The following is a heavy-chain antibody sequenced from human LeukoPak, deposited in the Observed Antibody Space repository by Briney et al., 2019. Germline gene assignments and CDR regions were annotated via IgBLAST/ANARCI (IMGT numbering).Heavy chain of an antibody. J-gene: IGHJ6*02. CDR1: GYTFTSYG. V-gene: IGHV1-18*01. CDR2: ISAYNGNT. Sequence: GASVKVSCKASGYTFTSYGISWVRQAPGQGLEWMGWISAYNGNTNYAQKLQGRVTMTTDTSTSTAYMELRSLRSDDTAVYYCAGDDAAAGSSYYYYGMDVWGQGTTVTVSS. D-gene: IGHD6-13*01. CDR3: AGDDAAAGSSYYYYGMDV.